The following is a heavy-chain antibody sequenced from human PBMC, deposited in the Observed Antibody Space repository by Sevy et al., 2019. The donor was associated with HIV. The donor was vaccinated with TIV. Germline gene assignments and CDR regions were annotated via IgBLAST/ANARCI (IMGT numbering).Heavy chain of an antibody. J-gene: IGHJ5*02. Sequence: SGPTLVNPTQTLTLTCTFSGFSLSTSGVGVGWIRQPPGKALEWLALISWDDDKRYSPSLKSRLTITKDTSKNQVVLTMTNMDPVDTATYYCATQRYSSSWYRWSHWFDPWGQGTLVTVSS. D-gene: IGHD6-13*01. CDR2: ISWDDDK. CDR1: GFSLSTSGVG. CDR3: ATQRYSSSWYRWSHWFDP. V-gene: IGHV2-5*02.